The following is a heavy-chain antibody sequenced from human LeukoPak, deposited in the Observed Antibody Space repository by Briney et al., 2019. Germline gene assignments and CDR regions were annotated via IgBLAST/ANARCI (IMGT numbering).Heavy chain of an antibody. J-gene: IGHJ4*02. D-gene: IGHD6-13*01. CDR1: GFTVSSNY. V-gene: IGHV3-48*02. Sequence: GGSLRLSCAASGFTVSSNYMSWVRQAPGKGLEWVSYISSSSSTIYYADSVKGRFTISRDNAKNSLYLQMNSLRDEDTAVYYCARVSIAAALNWGQGTLVTVSS. CDR3: ARVSIAAALN. CDR2: ISSSSSTI.